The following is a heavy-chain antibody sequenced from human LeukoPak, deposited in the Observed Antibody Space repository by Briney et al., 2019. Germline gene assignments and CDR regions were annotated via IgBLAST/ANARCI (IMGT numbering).Heavy chain of an antibody. V-gene: IGHV3-15*01. CDR1: GFTFHSYW. CDR3: TTLHGGYSYGYLAEGSFDY. J-gene: IGHJ4*02. CDR2: IKSKTDGGTT. Sequence: GGSLRLSCAASGFTFHSYWMHWVRQAPGKGLEWVGRIKSKTDGGTTDYAAPVKGRFTISRDDSKNTLYLQMNSLKTEDTAVYYCTTLHGGYSYGYLAEGSFDYWGQGTLVTVSS. D-gene: IGHD5-18*01.